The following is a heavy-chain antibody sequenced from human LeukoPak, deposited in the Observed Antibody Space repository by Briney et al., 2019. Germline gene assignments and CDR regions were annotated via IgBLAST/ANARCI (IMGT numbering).Heavy chain of an antibody. CDR3: AKDYYDSSGYPPLDY. D-gene: IGHD3-22*01. CDR2: ISGSGGST. CDR1: GFTFSSYA. V-gene: IGHV3-23*01. J-gene: IGHJ4*02. Sequence: GGSLRLSCAASGFTFSSYAMSWVRQAPGKGLEWVSAISGSGGSTYYADSVKGRFTISRDNSKNTLYLQMNSLRAEDTAVYYCAKDYYDSSGYPPLDYWGQGTLVTVSS.